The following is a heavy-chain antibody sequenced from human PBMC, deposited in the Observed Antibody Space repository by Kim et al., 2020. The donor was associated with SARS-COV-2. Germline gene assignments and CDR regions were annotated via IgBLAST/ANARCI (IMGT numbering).Heavy chain of an antibody. V-gene: IGHV1-3*01. CDR1: GYTFTSYA. CDR3: ARWGPGYCSSTGCYALPPGAFDI. CDR2: INAGNGNT. D-gene: IGHD2-2*01. J-gene: IGHJ3*02. Sequence: ASVKVSCKASGYTFTSYAMHWVRQAPGQRLEWMGWINAGNGNTKYSQNFQGRVTISRDTSASTAYMELSSLRSEDTAVYYCARWGPGYCSSTGCYALPPGAFDIWGQGTMVTVSS.